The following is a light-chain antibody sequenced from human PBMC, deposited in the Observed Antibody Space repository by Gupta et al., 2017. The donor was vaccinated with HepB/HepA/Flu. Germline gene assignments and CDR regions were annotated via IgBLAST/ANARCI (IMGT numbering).Light chain of an antibody. V-gene: IGLV1-47*01. J-gene: IGLJ3*02. CDR3: AAWDDSLSGRV. Sequence: QSVLTQPPSASGTPGKRVTIACSGSSSNIGSNYVYWYQQLPGTAPKLLIYRNNQRPSGVPDRFSGSTSGTSASLAISGLRSEDEADYYCAAWDDSLSGRVFGGGTKLTVL. CDR2: RNN. CDR1: SSNIGSNY.